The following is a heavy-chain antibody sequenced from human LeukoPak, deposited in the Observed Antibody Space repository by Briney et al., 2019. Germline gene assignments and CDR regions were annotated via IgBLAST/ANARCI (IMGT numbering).Heavy chain of an antibody. J-gene: IGHJ4*02. CDR3: ARGGSKY. Sequence: GGSLRLSCAASGFTFSHYAMSWVRQAPGKGLEWFSAITDSGGDTYYADSVKGRFTISRDNSKNTLDLQMSSLRAEDTAVYYCARGGSKYWGQGTLVTVSS. CDR2: ITDSGGDT. V-gene: IGHV3-23*01. CDR1: GFTFSHYA.